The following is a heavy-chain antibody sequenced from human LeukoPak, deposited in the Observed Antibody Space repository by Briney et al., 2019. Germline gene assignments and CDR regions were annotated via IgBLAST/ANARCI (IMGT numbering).Heavy chain of an antibody. Sequence: SETLSLTCAVYGGSFSGYYWSWIRHPPGKGLEWIGEINHSGSTNYNPSLKSRVTISVDTSKNQFSLKLSSVTAADTAVYYCARLRHYCGTPRPRYYYYYMDVWGKGTTVTISS. V-gene: IGHV4-34*01. CDR3: ARLRHYCGTPRPRYYYYYMDV. J-gene: IGHJ6*03. CDR1: GGSFSGYY. CDR2: INHSGST. D-gene: IGHD3-10*01.